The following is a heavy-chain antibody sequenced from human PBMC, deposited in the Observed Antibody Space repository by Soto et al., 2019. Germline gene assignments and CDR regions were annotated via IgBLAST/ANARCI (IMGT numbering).Heavy chain of an antibody. CDR2: VYYSGMT. Sequence: SETLSLTCTVSGGSIRRGGYYWTWIRQHPEKGLEWIGYVYYSGMTYYNPSLKSRVSISVDTSKNQFSLNLSSVTAADTAVYYCATNGYDRLYSYGMDVWGQGTTVTVSS. CDR3: ATNGYDRLYSYGMDV. V-gene: IGHV4-31*03. J-gene: IGHJ6*02. D-gene: IGHD5-12*01. CDR1: GGSIRRGGYY.